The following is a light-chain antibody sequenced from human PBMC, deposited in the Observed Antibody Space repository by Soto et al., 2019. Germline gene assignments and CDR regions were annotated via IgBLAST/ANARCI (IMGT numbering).Light chain of an antibody. CDR3: SSYTSSIL. CDR2: DVS. Sequence: QSALTQPASVSGSPGQSITISCTGTSSDVGGYNYVSWYQQHPGKAPKLMIYDVSNRPSGVSNRFSGSKSGNTASLTISGRQAEYEAEYYCSSYTSSILFGGGTKLTVL. J-gene: IGLJ2*01. CDR1: SSDVGGYNY. V-gene: IGLV2-14*01.